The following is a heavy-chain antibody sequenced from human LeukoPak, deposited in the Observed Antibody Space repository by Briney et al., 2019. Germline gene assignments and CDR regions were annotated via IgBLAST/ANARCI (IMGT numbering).Heavy chain of an antibody. CDR2: IKSDGST. J-gene: IGHJ4*02. CDR1: GFTFSSYW. V-gene: IGHV3-74*01. D-gene: IGHD2-15*01. Sequence: GGSLRLSCAASGFTFSSYWMHWVRQAPGKGLVWVSRIKSDGSTNYADSVKGRFTISRDNAKNTLSLQMNSLRAEDTAVYYCARDVGYQVDYWGQGTLVTVSS. CDR3: ARDVGYQVDY.